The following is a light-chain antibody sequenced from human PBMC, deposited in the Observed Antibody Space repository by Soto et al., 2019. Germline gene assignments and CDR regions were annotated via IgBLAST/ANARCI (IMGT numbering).Light chain of an antibody. Sequence: EIVLTQSPATLSLSPVGRAALSCRASQSVSLSLAWYQQKPGQAPRLLIYDASNRATGIPARFSGSGSGTDFTLTISSLEPEDFAVYYCQQRSNWPPTFGQGTRLEIK. V-gene: IGKV3-11*01. J-gene: IGKJ5*01. CDR3: QQRSNWPPT. CDR2: DAS. CDR1: QSVSLS.